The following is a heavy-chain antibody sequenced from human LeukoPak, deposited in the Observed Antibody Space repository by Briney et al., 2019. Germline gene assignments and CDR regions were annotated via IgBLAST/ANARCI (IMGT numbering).Heavy chain of an antibody. J-gene: IGHJ4*02. D-gene: IGHD2-2*01. CDR2: IRYDGSNK. CDR3: AKRGLRVAVPADTIDC. CDR1: GFTFSSYG. Sequence: GGSLRLSCAASGFTFSSYGMHWVRQAPGKGLEWVAFIRYDGSNKYYADSVKGRFTISRDNSKNTLYLQMNSLTAEDTAVYYCAKRGLRVAVPADTIDCWGQGALVTVSS. V-gene: IGHV3-30*02.